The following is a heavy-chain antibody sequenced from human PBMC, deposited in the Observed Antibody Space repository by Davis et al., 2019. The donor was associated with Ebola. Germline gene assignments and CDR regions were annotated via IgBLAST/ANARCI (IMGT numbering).Heavy chain of an antibody. CDR1: GYTFTSYD. CDR3: ARLEQSVGAFDI. V-gene: IGHV1-8*01. J-gene: IGHJ3*02. CDR2: MNPNSGNT. Sequence: ASVKVSCKASGYTFTSYDINWVRQATGQGLEWMGWMNPNSGNTGYAQKFQGRVTMTRNTSISTAYMELSSLRSEDTAVYYCARLEQSVGAFDIWGQGTMVTVSS. D-gene: IGHD6-19*01.